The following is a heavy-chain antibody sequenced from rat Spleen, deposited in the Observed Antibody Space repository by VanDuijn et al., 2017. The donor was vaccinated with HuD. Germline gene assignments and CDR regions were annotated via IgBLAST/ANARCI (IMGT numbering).Heavy chain of an antibody. Sequence: EVQVVESGGGLVQPGRSMKLSCAASGLSFSNYDMAWVRQAPTKGLEWVASISPSGDSTDYRDSVKGRFTVSRDNAKSTLYLQMNSLRSEDTATYYCARGGFFRFWGQGVMVTVSS. CDR3: ARGGFFRF. J-gene: IGHJ2*01. V-gene: IGHV5-25*01. CDR1: GLSFSNYD. CDR2: ISPSGDST. D-gene: IGHD1-6*01.